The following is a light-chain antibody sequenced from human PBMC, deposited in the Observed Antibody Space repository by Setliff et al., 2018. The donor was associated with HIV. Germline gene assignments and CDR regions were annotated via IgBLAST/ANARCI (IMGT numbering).Light chain of an antibody. V-gene: IGLV2-14*03. Sequence: QSALTQPASVSGTPGQSITISCTGSSSDIGTYDRVSWYQQRPDGGPRLIIYDVIHRPSGVPHRFSGSKSGNTASLTISGLQTEDEADYYCMSYLSTNSYGFGTGTKVTVL. CDR1: SSDIGTYDR. CDR2: DVI. CDR3: MSYLSTNSYG. J-gene: IGLJ1*01.